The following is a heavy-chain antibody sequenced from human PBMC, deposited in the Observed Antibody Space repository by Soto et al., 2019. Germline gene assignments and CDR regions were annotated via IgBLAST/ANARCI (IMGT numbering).Heavy chain of an antibody. V-gene: IGHV4-39*01. J-gene: IGHJ4*02. CDR3: ASTPGKNYFDY. Sequence: SKTLSLTCTVSGGSISSSSYYWGWIRQPPGKGLEWIGSIYYSGSTYYNPSLKSRVTISVNTSKNQFSLKLSSVTAADTAVYYCASTPGKNYFDYWGQGTLVTVSS. CDR2: IYYSGST. CDR1: GGSISSSSYY.